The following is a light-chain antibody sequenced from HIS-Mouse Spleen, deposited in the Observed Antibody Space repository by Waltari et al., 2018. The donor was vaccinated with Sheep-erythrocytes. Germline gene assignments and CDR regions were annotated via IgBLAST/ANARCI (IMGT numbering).Light chain of an antibody. J-gene: IGLJ1*01. CDR2: DVS. Sequence: QSALTQPRSVSGSPGQSVTISCTGTSSDVGGYNYVSWYQQHPGKAPKLMIYDVSKRPSGVPDRFYVSKSGNTASLTISGLQAEDEADYYCCSYAGSYNHVFATGTKVTVL. V-gene: IGLV2-11*01. CDR3: CSYAGSYNHV. CDR1: SSDVGGYNY.